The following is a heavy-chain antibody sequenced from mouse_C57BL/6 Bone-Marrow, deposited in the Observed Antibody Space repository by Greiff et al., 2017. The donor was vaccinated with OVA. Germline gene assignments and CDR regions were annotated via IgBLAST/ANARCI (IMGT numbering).Heavy chain of an antibody. CDR3: AELGGGFAY. CDR2: INPGSGGT. CDR1: GYAFTHYL. D-gene: IGHD4-1*01. J-gene: IGHJ3*01. V-gene: IGHV1-54*01. Sequence: VQLQESGAELVRPGTSVKVSCKASGYAFTHYLIEWVKQRPGQGLEWIGVINPGSGGTNYNEKFKGKATLTADKSSSTAYMQLSSLTSEDSAVYFCAELGGGFAYWGQGTLVTVSA.